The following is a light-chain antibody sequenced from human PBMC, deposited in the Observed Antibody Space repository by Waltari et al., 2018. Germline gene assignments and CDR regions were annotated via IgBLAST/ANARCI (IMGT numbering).Light chain of an antibody. J-gene: IGKJ2*01. CDR3: QQYGSSVMYT. CDR2: GAS. CDR1: QSITKRY. V-gene: IGKV3-20*01. Sequence: VLTQSPGTLSLSPGERATLSCRASQSITKRYFAWYQQKPGQAPRLLIYGASSRAAGIPERFSGSGSGTDFTLTISGLEPEDSAVYYCQQYGSSVMYTFGQGTKLEIK.